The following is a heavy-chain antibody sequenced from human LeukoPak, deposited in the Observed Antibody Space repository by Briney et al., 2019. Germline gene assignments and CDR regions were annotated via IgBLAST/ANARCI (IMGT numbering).Heavy chain of an antibody. CDR3: ARSLRGRGEGVHYHFDS. D-gene: IGHD3-16*01. V-gene: IGHV4-59*01. CDR1: GGSISGYY. Sequence: SETLSLTCTVSGGSISGYYWTWIRQSPGKGLEWIGYIYDSGSTNYNPSLKSRVTISVDTSKNQFSLKLSSVTAADTAVYYCARSLRGRGEGVHYHFDSWGHGTLVPVSS. CDR2: IYDSGST. J-gene: IGHJ4*01.